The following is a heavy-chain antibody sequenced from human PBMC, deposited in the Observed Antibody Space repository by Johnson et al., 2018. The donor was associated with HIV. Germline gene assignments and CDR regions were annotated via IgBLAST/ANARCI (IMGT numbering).Heavy chain of an antibody. Sequence: QVQLVESGGGLVQPGRSLRLSCVASDFMFSCYGMHWVRQAPGKGLEWVAVICYDGYKTYYGDSVKGRFTISRDNSKNTLYLQMNSLRAEDTAVYYCAKGPQGIATPDAFDIWGQGTMVTVSS. CDR3: AKGPQGIATPDAFDI. J-gene: IGHJ3*02. CDR1: DFMFSCYG. V-gene: IGHV3-30*18. CDR2: ICYDGYKT. D-gene: IGHD2-21*01.